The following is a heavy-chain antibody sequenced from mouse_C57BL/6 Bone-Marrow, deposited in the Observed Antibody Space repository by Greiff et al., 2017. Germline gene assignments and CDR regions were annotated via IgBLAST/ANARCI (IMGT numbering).Heavy chain of an antibody. V-gene: IGHV1-82*01. CDR3: AWGNGSSYWYFDV. D-gene: IGHD1-1*01. Sequence: QVQLQQSGPELVKPGASVKISCKASGYAFSSSWMNWVKQRPGKGLEWIGRIYPGAGDTNYNGKFKGKATLTADKSSSTTYLQLSSLTSEDAAVYFCAWGNGSSYWYFDVWGTGTTVTVSS. CDR1: GYAFSSSW. CDR2: IYPGAGDT. J-gene: IGHJ1*03.